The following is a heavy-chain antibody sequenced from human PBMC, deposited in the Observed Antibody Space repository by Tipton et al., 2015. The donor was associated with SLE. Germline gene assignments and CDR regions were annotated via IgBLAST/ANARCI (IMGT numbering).Heavy chain of an antibody. D-gene: IGHD3-10*01. CDR3: ASGGYGSGSHYLGGWFDP. J-gene: IGHJ5*02. Sequence: TLSLTCTVSGGSISSHYWSWIRQPPGKGLEWIGHIYTSGSTNYNPSLKSRVTISADTSKNQFSLKLSSVTAADTAVYYCASGGYGSGSHYLGGWFDPWGRGTLVTVSS. CDR2: IYTSGST. CDR1: GGSISSHY. V-gene: IGHV4-4*08.